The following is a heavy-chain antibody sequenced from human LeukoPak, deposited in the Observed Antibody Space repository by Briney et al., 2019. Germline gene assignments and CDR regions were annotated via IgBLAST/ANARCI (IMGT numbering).Heavy chain of an antibody. CDR3: ASVIAVAGRDYFDY. CDR1: GGSISSGGYY. V-gene: IGHV4-30-2*01. CDR2: IYHSGST. J-gene: IGHJ4*02. Sequence: SQTLSLTCTVSGGSISSGGYYWSWIRQPPGTGLEWIGYIYHSGSTYYNPSLKSRVTISVDRSKNQFSLKLSSVTAADTAVYYCASVIAVAGRDYFDYWGQGTLVTVSS. D-gene: IGHD6-19*01.